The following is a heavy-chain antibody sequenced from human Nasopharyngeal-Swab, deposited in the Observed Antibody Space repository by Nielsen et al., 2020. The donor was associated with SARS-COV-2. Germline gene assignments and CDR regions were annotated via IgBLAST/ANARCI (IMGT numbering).Heavy chain of an antibody. Sequence: SVEVSCKASGGTFSSYAISWVRQAPGQGLEWMGGIIPIFGTANYAQKFQSRVTITADKSTSTAYMELSSLRSEDTAVYYFARDPLYCSSTSCYRDYYYGMDVWGQGTTVTVSS. CDR3: ARDPLYCSSTSCYRDYYYGMDV. D-gene: IGHD2-2*01. J-gene: IGHJ6*02. CDR2: IIPIFGTA. CDR1: GGTFSSYA. V-gene: IGHV1-69*06.